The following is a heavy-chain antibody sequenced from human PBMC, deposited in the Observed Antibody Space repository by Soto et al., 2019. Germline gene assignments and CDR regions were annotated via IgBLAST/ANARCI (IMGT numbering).Heavy chain of an antibody. J-gene: IGHJ6*02. CDR1: GYTFTSYA. Sequence: VASVKVSCKASGYTFTSYAMHWVRQAPGQRLEWMGWISAYNGNTNYAQKLQGRVTMTTDTSTSTAYMELRSLRSDDTAVYYCAREDIVLVPAPRGYYYGMDVWGQGTTVTVSS. D-gene: IGHD2-2*01. CDR3: AREDIVLVPAPRGYYYGMDV. V-gene: IGHV1-18*01. CDR2: ISAYNGNT.